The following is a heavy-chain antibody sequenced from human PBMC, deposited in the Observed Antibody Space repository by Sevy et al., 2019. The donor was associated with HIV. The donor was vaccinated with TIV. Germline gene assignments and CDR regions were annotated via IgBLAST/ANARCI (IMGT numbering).Heavy chain of an antibody. Sequence: GGSLRLSCAGSGFTFSLYGMHWVRQAPGRGLEWVAMISYEGSSKFYADSVKGGLTNCIDNSNNTLYLQMNSLRAEDTAMYYCAKEISVAGAFDYYFGLVVWGQGTTVTVSS. D-gene: IGHD2-21*01. J-gene: IGHJ6*02. CDR1: GFTFSLYG. V-gene: IGHV3-30*18. CDR2: ISYEGSSK. CDR3: AKEISVAGAFDYYFGLVV.